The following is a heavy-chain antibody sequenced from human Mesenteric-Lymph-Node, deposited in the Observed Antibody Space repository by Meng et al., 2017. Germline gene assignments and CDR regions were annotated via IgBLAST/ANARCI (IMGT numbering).Heavy chain of an antibody. CDR1: GYSFTSYW. D-gene: IGHD3-10*01. CDR2: IYPGDSDT. V-gene: IGHV5-51*01. J-gene: IGHJ6*02. Sequence: GESLKISCKGSGYSFTSYWIGWVRQMPGKGLEWMGIIYPGDSDTRYSPSFQGQVTISADKSISTAYLQWSSLKASDTAMYYCARLFYFSGITMVREADGYYYGMDVWGQGTTVTVSS. CDR3: ARLFYFSGITMVREADGYYYGMDV.